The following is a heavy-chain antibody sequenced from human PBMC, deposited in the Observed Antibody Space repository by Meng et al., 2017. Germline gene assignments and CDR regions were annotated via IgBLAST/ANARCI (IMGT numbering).Heavy chain of an antibody. J-gene: IGHJ3*02. CDR3: AREVHYDSSGYYVARAFDI. Sequence: SETLSLTCTVSGGSISSYYWSWIRQPPGKGLEWIGYIYYSASTNYNPSLKSRVTISVDTSKNQFSLKLSSVTAADTAVYYCAREVHYDSSGYYVARAFDIWGQGTMVTVSS. V-gene: IGHV4-59*01. D-gene: IGHD3-22*01. CDR2: IYYSAST. CDR1: GGSISSYY.